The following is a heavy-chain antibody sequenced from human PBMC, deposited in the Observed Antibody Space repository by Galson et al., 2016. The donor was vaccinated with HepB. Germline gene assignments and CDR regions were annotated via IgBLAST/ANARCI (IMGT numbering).Heavy chain of an antibody. CDR3: ARGPLGTAATMAFDY. Sequence: SETLSLTCAVSGATISNDYWWSWVRQSPEKGFEWLGEIYQTGTANYNPSFTRRATISVDTSKNEISLRLDSVTAADTAVSYCARGPLGTAATMAFDYGGQGTPVSVSS. D-gene: IGHD4/OR15-4a*01. CDR1: GATISNDYW. V-gene: IGHV4-4*02. J-gene: IGHJ4*02. CDR2: IYQTGTA.